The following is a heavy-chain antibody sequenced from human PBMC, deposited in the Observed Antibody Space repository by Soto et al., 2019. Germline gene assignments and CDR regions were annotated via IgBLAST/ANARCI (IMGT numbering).Heavy chain of an antibody. Sequence: GASVKGSCKASGYTFIDYFIQWVRQAPGQGLEWMGWINPSSGETTYAQKFQGRVTMTRDTSISTAYMDLITLRSDDTAIYYCVRGLKRRDLDYSGQATSVTGSS. V-gene: IGHV1-2*02. CDR3: VRGLKRRDLDY. J-gene: IGHJ4*02. D-gene: IGHD6-25*01. CDR2: INPSSGET. CDR1: GYTFIDYF.